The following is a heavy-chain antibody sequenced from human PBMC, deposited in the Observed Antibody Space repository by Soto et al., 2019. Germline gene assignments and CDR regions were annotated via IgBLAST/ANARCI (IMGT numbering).Heavy chain of an antibody. CDR3: EREDYGDNGRAFDP. D-gene: IGHD4-17*01. J-gene: IGHJ5*02. Sequence: SDTLSRTFTITGGTIRPYYQPGIRKPAGKGLEWIGRICTSGNTNYTPSLEGRVTMSVDMSKSQCSLKLSSVAAADPAVYYCEREDYGDNGRAFDPWGQGTLVTVSS. CDR1: GGTIRPYY. V-gene: IGHV4-4*07. CDR2: ICTSGNT.